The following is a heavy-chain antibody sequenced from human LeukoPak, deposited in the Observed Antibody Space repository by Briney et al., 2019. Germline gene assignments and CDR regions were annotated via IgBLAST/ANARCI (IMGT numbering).Heavy chain of an antibody. Sequence: PGRSLRLSCAASGFTFDDYAMHWVRQAPGKGLEWVSGISWNSGSIGYADSVKGRFTISRDNSKNTLYLQMNSLRAEDTAVYYCARPLLEWLFPYYGMDVWGQGTTVTVSS. J-gene: IGHJ6*02. CDR2: ISWNSGSI. V-gene: IGHV3-9*01. CDR1: GFTFDDYA. CDR3: ARPLLEWLFPYYGMDV. D-gene: IGHD3-3*01.